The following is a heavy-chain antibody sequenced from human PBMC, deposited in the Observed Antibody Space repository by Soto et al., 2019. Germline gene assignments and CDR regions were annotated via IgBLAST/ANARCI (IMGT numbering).Heavy chain of an antibody. CDR3: ARGDGLPPTGPYSFDY. Sequence: QVPLVQSGAEVKKPGASVKVSCKASGYTFTSYDINWVRQATGQGLEWMGWMNPNSGNTGYAQKFQGRVTMTRNTSISTAYMELSSLRSEDTAVYYCARGDGLPPTGPYSFDYWGQGTLVTVSS. CDR2: MNPNSGNT. V-gene: IGHV1-8*01. D-gene: IGHD1-1*01. CDR1: GYTFTSYD. J-gene: IGHJ4*02.